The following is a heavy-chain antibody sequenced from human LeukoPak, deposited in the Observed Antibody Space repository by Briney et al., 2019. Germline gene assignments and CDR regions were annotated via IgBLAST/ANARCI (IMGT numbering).Heavy chain of an antibody. Sequence: ASVKVSCKASGYTFTGYYMHWVRQAPGQGLEWMGWINPNSGGTNYAQNFQGRVTMTRDTSISTAYMELSRLRSDDTAVYYCASGGAKDCSSTSCYEIPGDYYYYYMDVWGKGTTVTVSS. CDR1: GYTFTGYY. J-gene: IGHJ6*03. D-gene: IGHD2-2*01. CDR2: INPNSGGT. V-gene: IGHV1-2*02. CDR3: ASGGAKDCSSTSCYEIPGDYYYYYMDV.